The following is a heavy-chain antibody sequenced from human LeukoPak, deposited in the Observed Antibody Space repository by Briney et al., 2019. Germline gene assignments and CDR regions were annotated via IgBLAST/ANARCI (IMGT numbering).Heavy chain of an antibody. D-gene: IGHD5-18*01. V-gene: IGHV3-9*03. Sequence: GGSLRLXCAASGFTFDDYAMHWVRRAPGKGLEWVSGISWNSGSIGYADSVKGRFTISRDNAKNSLYLQMNSLRAEDMALYYCAKAVDTAMVISAFDIWGQGTMVTVSS. CDR2: ISWNSGSI. CDR1: GFTFDDYA. J-gene: IGHJ3*02. CDR3: AKAVDTAMVISAFDI.